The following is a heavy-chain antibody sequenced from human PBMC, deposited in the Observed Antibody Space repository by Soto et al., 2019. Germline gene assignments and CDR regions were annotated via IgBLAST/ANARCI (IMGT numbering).Heavy chain of an antibody. D-gene: IGHD7-27*01. CDR1: GFSFSIST. CDR3: ARDPKTSGGQHWAFNYFDS. J-gene: IGHJ4*02. CDR2: ISYDGTNK. V-gene: IGHV3-30-3*01. Sequence: PGGSLRLSCAASGFSFSISTMHWVRQAPGKGPEWVALISYDGTNKFYADSVKGRFTISRDNSKSTLYLQVDSLRPEGAAVYYCARDPKTSGGQHWAFNYFDSWGQGTLVTVSS.